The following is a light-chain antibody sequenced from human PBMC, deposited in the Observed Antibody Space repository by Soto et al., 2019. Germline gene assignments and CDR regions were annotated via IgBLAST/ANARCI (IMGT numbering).Light chain of an antibody. CDR1: QRLTIW. CDR3: QHRTDYSWT. J-gene: IGKJ1*01. Sequence: DIHMTQSPSTLSASVGDRVTITCRASQRLTIWLAWYQQKPGKAPNLLSYKTSSLESGVPSRFSGRRSGTEFTLTFSSLQPDDFATSYCQHRTDYSWTFGKGTKVEVK. V-gene: IGKV1-5*03. CDR2: KTS.